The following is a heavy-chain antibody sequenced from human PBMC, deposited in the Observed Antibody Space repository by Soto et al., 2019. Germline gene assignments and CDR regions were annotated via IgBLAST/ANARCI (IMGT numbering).Heavy chain of an antibody. CDR2: ISYDGSNK. J-gene: IGHJ4*02. CDR3: AREHSSSWYEILDY. Sequence: GGSLRLSCAASGFTFSSYAMHWVRQAPGKGLEWVTVISYDGSNKYYADSVKGRFTNSRDNSKNTLYLQMNSLRAEDTAVYYCAREHSSSWYEILDYWGQGTLVTVSS. V-gene: IGHV3-30-3*01. CDR1: GFTFSSYA. D-gene: IGHD6-13*01.